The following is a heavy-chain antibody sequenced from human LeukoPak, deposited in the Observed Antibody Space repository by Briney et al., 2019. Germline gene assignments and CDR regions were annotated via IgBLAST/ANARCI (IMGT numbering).Heavy chain of an antibody. CDR3: ARVQDDYSQQLVKARYYYYYMDV. CDR1: GGSISSYY. CDR2: IYTSGST. D-gene: IGHD6-13*01. V-gene: IGHV4-4*07. J-gene: IGHJ6*03. Sequence: SETLSLTCTVSGGSISSYYWSWIRQPAGKGLEWIGRIYTSGSTNYNPSLKSRVTMSVDTSKNQFSLKLSSVTAADTAVYYCARVQDDYSQQLVKARYYYYYMDVWGKGTTVTVSS.